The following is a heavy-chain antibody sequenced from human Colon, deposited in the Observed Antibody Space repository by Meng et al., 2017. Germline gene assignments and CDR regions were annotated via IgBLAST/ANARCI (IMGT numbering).Heavy chain of an antibody. Sequence: QVQMHESGPGLVYPSQTLPLTCTVSGGSISSGDYYWSWIRQPPGKGLEWIGYIYYSGSTYYTPSLKSRVTISVDTSKNQFSLKLSSVTAADTAVYYCARGYYDSSGYGYWYFDLWGRGTLVTVSS. CDR1: GGSISSGDYY. V-gene: IGHV4-30-4*01. CDR3: ARGYYDSSGYGYWYFDL. D-gene: IGHD3-22*01. CDR2: IYYSGST. J-gene: IGHJ2*01.